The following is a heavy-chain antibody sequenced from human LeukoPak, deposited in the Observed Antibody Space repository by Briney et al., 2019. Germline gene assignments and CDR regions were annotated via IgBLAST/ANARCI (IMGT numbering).Heavy chain of an antibody. V-gene: IGHV1-46*01. CDR2: INPSGGST. Sequence: ASVKVSCKASGYTFTSYYMHWVRQAPGQGLEWMGIINPSGGSTSYAQKFQGRVTMTTDTSTSTAYMELRSLRSDDTAVYYCAKDMWRVRGVSDYWGQGTLVTVSS. D-gene: IGHD3-10*01. CDR1: GYTFTSYY. CDR3: AKDMWRVRGVSDY. J-gene: IGHJ4*02.